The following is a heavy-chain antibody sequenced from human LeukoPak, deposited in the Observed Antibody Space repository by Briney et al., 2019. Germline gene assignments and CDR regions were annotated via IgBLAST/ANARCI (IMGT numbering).Heavy chain of an antibody. V-gene: IGHV3-23*01. Sequence: PGGSLRLSCAASGFTFSSYAMSWVRQAPGKGLEWVSAVSGSGGSTYYADSVKGRFTISRDNSKNTLYLQMNSLRAEDTAVYYCAKERGIAVAANYDAFDIWGQGTMVTVSS. CDR2: VSGSGGST. J-gene: IGHJ3*02. CDR3: AKERGIAVAANYDAFDI. CDR1: GFTFSSYA. D-gene: IGHD6-19*01.